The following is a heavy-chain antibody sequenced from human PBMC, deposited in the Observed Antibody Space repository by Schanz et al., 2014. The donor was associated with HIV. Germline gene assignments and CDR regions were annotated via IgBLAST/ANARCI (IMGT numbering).Heavy chain of an antibody. CDR3: ARDSPVAAGTLDY. J-gene: IGHJ4*02. Sequence: QVQLVESGAEVKKPGSSVKVSCKASGGTFNIYTISRVRQAPGQGLEWMGGIIPLFGTSNYAQKFQGRATITADESTSTAYMELSSLRSEDTAVYYCARDSPVAAGTLDYWGQGTLVTVSS. CDR2: IIPLFGTS. V-gene: IGHV1-69*01. CDR1: GGTFNIYT. D-gene: IGHD6-13*01.